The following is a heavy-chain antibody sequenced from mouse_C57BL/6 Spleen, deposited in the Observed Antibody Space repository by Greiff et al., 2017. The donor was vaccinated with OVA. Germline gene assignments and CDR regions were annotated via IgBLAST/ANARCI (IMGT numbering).Heavy chain of an antibody. CDR2: ISYDGSN. CDR3: ARDRPYYYCRDYAMDY. CDR1: GYSITSGYY. Sequence: EVQLVESGPGLVKPSQSLSLTCSVTGYSITSGYYWNWIRQFPGNKLEWMGYISYDGSNNYNPSLKNRISITRDTSKNQFFLKLNSVTTEDTATYYCARDRPYYYCRDYAMDYWGQGTSVTVSS. J-gene: IGHJ4*01. V-gene: IGHV3-6*01. D-gene: IGHD1-1*01.